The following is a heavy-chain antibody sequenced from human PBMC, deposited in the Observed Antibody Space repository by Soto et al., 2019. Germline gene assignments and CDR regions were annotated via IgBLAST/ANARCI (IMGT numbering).Heavy chain of an antibody. CDR2: IYHSGST. CDR1: GGSISSGGYS. J-gene: IGHJ3*02. Sequence: QLQLQESGSGLVKPSQTLSLTCAVSGGSISSGGYSWSWIRQPPGKGLEWIGYIYHSGSTYYNPSLKSRVTISVDRSKNQFSLKLSSVTAADTAVYYCATALAWWDEDAFDIWGQGTMVTVSS. CDR3: ATALAWWDEDAFDI. V-gene: IGHV4-30-2*01. D-gene: IGHD2-15*01.